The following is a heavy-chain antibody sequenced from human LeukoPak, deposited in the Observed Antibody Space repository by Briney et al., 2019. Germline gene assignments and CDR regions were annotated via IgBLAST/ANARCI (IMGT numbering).Heavy chain of an antibody. D-gene: IGHD3-10*01. CDR2: ISAYNGNT. CDR1: GYTFTSYG. J-gene: IGHJ5*02. CDR3: ARDLGPIYGSGSYYNDL. V-gene: IGHV1-18*01. Sequence: ALVKVSCKASGYTFTSYGISWVRQAPGQGLEWMGWISAYNGNTNYAQKLQGRVTMTTDTSTSTAYMELRSLRSDDTAVYYCARDLGPIYGSGSYYNDLWGQGTLVTVSS.